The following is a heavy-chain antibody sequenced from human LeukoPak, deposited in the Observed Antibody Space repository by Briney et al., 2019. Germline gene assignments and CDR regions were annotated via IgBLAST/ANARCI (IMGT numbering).Heavy chain of an antibody. V-gene: IGHV4-30-4*01. CDR3: ARTAGYGSSWYYFDY. D-gene: IGHD6-13*01. CDR2: IYYSGST. CDR1: GGSISSGDYY. Sequence: PSETLSLTCTVSGGSISSGDYYWSWIRQPPGKGLEWIGYIYYSGSTYYNPSLKSRVTISVDTSKNQFSLKLSSVTAADTAVYYCARTAGYGSSWYYFDYWGQGTLVTVSS. J-gene: IGHJ4*02.